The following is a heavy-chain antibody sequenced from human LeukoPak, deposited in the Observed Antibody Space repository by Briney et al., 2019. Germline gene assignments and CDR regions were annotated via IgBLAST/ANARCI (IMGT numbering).Heavy chain of an antibody. CDR2: IRYDGSNK. CDR3: AKDRDSGWYLDY. V-gene: IGHV3-30*02. J-gene: IGHJ4*02. D-gene: IGHD6-19*01. Sequence: PGGSLRLSCAASGFTFSSYGMHWVRQAPGKGLEWVAFIRYDGSNKYYADSVKGRFTISRDNSMNTLCLQMNSLRAEDTAVYYCAKDRDSGWYLDYWGQGTLVTVSS. CDR1: GFTFSSYG.